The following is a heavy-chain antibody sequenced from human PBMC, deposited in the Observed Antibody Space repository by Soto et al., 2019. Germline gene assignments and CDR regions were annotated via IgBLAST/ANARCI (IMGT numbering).Heavy chain of an antibody. D-gene: IGHD2-15*01. V-gene: IGHV1-18*01. CDR3: ARDPRNLGYCSGGSCYSGYYY. Sequence: QVPLVQSGAEVKKPGASVKVSCKASGYTFTSYGISWVRQAPGQGLEWMGWISAYNGNTNYAQKLQGRVTMTTDTSTSTAYMELRSLRSDDTAVYYCARDPRNLGYCSGGSCYSGYYYWGQGTLVTVSS. CDR1: GYTFTSYG. J-gene: IGHJ4*02. CDR2: ISAYNGNT.